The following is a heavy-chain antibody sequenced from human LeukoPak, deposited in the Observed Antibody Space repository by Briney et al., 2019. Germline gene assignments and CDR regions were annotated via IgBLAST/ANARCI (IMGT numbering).Heavy chain of an antibody. J-gene: IGHJ3*02. D-gene: IGHD3-16*02. Sequence: ASVKVSRKTSGYNFTNFGFNWVRQAPGLGLEWMGWISAYNSHTNYAQKLQGRVTMTTDTSTSTAYMELRSLNSDDTAVYYCATTAALMITFGGVVAPGSFDIWGQGTMVAVSS. V-gene: IGHV1-18*01. CDR2: ISAYNSHT. CDR3: ATTAALMITFGGVVAPGSFDI. CDR1: GYNFTNFG.